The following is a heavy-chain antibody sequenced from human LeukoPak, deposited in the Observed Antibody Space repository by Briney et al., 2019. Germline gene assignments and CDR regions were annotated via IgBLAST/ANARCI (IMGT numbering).Heavy chain of an antibody. D-gene: IGHD2-2*01. V-gene: IGHV3-30-3*01. CDR1: GFTFSSYA. CDR2: ISYDVSNK. Sequence: GGSLRLSCAASGFTFSSYAMHWVRQAPGKRLEWVAVISYDVSNKYYADSVKGRFTISRDNSKNTLYLQMNGLRAEDTAVYYCARDYIVVVPAASYYYGMDVWGQGTTVTVSS. CDR3: ARDYIVVVPAASYYYGMDV. J-gene: IGHJ6*02.